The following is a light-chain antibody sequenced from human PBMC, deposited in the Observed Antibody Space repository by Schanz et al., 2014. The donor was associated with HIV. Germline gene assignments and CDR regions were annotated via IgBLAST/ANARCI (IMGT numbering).Light chain of an antibody. J-gene: IGLJ3*02. CDR3: TSYTTNRTVA. V-gene: IGLV2-14*03. CDR2: DVN. Sequence: QSALTQPASVSGSPGQSITISCTGTSADVGAYKSVSRYQQNPGKAPKLIIYDVNNRPSGVSDRFSGSKSANTASLAISGLQADDEGDYYCTSYTTNRTVAFGGGTKLTVL. CDR1: SADVGAYKS.